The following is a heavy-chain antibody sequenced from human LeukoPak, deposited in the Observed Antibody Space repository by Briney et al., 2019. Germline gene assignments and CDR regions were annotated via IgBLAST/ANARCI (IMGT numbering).Heavy chain of an antibody. CDR1: GGSISSSSYY. CDR2: IYSSGST. CDR3: ARDKGGTYSRHFDY. J-gene: IGHJ4*02. Sequence: PSETLSLTCTVSGGSISSSSYYWNWIRQPAGKGLEWIGRIYSSGSTNYNASLKSRVTMSIDTSMNQFSLKLTSVTAADTALYYCARDKGGTYSRHFDYWGQGALVTVSS. D-gene: IGHD1-26*01. V-gene: IGHV4-61*02.